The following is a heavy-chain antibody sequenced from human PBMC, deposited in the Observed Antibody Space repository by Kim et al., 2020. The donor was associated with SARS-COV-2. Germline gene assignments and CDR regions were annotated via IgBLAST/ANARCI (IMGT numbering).Heavy chain of an antibody. J-gene: IGHJ6*02. D-gene: IGHD2-15*01. CDR3: TTLYGGSSYYYYGMDV. V-gene: IGHV3-15*01. Sequence: APVKGRFTISRDDSKNTLYLQMNSLKTEDTAVYYCTTLYGGSSYYYYGMDVWGQGTTVTVSS.